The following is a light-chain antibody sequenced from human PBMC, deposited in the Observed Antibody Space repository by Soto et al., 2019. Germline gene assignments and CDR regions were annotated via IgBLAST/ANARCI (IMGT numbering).Light chain of an antibody. V-gene: IGLV3-21*04. CDR3: QVWDSNSDHVVV. J-gene: IGLJ2*01. CDR2: YDS. CDR1: NIGSKS. Sequence: SYELTQPPSVSVAPGKTARITCGGNNIGSKSVHWYQQKPGQAPVLVIYYDSDRPSGIPERFSGSNSGNTATLTISRVEAGDEADYYCQVWDSNSDHVVVFGGGTKVTVL.